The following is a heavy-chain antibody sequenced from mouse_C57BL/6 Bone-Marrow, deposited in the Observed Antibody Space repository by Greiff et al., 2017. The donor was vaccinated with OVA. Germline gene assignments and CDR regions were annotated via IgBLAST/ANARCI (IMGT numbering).Heavy chain of an antibody. CDR2: IDPENGDT. J-gene: IGHJ4*01. CDR1: GFNIKDDY. CDR3: TTYGGPYAMDY. V-gene: IGHV14-4*01. Sequence: VQLQQSGAELVRPGASVKLSCTASGFNIKDDYMHWVKQRPEQGLEWIGWIDPENGDTEYASKFQGKATITADTSSNTAYLQLSSLTSEDTAVYYCTTYGGPYAMDYGGQGTSVTVSA. D-gene: IGHD1-1*02.